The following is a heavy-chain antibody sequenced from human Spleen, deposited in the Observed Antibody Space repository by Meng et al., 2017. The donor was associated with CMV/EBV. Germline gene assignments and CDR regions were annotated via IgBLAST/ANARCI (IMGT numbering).Heavy chain of an antibody. CDR3: ARADVFAVARHDVVLVPSPPGYGMDV. CDR2: INTYNGNT. V-gene: IGHV1-18*04. J-gene: IGHJ6*02. CDR1: GYTFSDYY. D-gene: IGHD2-2*01. Sequence: ASVKVSCKTSGYTFSDYYIQWVRQAPGQGPEWMGWINTYNGNTNYAQKFQGRVTMTTDTSTSTAYMEVRSLRSEDTAVYYCARADVFAVARHDVVLVPSPPGYGMDVWGQGTTVTVSS.